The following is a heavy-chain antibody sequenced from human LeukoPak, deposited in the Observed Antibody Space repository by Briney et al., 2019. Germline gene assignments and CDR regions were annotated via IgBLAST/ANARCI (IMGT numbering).Heavy chain of an antibody. D-gene: IGHD4-17*01. V-gene: IGHV1-3*01. CDR1: GYAFTSYA. Sequence: GASVKVSCKASGYAFTSYAMHWVRQAPGQRLEWMGWINAGNGNTKYSQKFQGRVTITRDTSASTAYMELSSLRSEDTAVYYCARETLYGFPDYWGQGTLVTVSS. J-gene: IGHJ4*02. CDR2: INAGNGNT. CDR3: ARETLYGFPDY.